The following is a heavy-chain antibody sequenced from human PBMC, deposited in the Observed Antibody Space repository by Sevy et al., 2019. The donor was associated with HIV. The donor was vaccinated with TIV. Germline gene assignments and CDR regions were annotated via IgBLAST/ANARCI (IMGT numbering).Heavy chain of an antibody. CDR3: ARGMSAYLLVKGMDV. CDR2: INPNRGGT. J-gene: IGHJ6*01. Sequence: ASVKVSCKAYGYTFSDYYMHWVRQAPGQGLEWMGWINPNRGGTNYSHKFQGRVTMTRDTSISTAYMELSSLRSDDTAIYYCARGMSAYLLVKGMDVWGQGTTVTVSS. V-gene: IGHV1-2*07. D-gene: IGHD3-3*01. CDR1: GYTFSDYY.